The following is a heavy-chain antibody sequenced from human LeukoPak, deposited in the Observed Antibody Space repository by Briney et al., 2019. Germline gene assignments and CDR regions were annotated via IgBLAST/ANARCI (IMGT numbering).Heavy chain of an antibody. Sequence: GGSLRLSCAASGLNVSSNYMSWVRQAPGKGLEWVANIKQDGSEKHYVDSVKGRFTISRDNAKNSLYLQMSSLRAEDTAVYYCTRVEETATTAAIIRKYSYYYYYMDVWGKGNTVTVSS. V-gene: IGHV3-7*01. J-gene: IGHJ6*03. CDR1: GLNVSSNY. D-gene: IGHD4-11*01. CDR3: TRVEETATTAAIIRKYSYYYYYMDV. CDR2: IKQDGSEK.